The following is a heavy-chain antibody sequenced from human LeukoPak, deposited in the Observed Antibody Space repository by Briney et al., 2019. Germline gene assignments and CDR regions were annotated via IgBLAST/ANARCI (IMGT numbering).Heavy chain of an antibody. J-gene: IGHJ3*01. Sequence: GGSLRLSCAASGFTFSSYSMNWVRQAPGKGLEWVSSISSSSSYIYYADSVKGRFTISRDNAKNSLYLQMNSLRAEDTAGYYFAKSDIGVVPGGMSGAFDFLGQGTMVTVSS. D-gene: IGHD2-2*01. V-gene: IGHV3-21*01. CDR2: ISSSSSYI. CDR1: GFTFSSYS. CDR3: AKSDIGVVPGGMSGAFDF.